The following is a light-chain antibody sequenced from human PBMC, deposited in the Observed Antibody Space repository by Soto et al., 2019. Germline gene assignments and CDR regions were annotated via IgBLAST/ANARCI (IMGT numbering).Light chain of an antibody. CDR3: QQYRSYYPRT. V-gene: IGKV1-5*03. J-gene: IGKJ1*01. CDR2: EAS. CDR1: QSISRW. Sequence: DIQMTQSPSTLSASVGDRVTITCRASQSISRWLAWYQQKPGKAPKLLIYEASSLETGVPSRFSGSGFGTRFTLTISSPQADSFATYYCQQYRSYYPRTFGQGTKVEIK.